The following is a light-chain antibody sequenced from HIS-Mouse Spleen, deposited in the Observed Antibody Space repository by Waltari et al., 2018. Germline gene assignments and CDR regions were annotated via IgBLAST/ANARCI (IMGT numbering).Light chain of an antibody. CDR1: SSDVGSYNL. J-gene: IGLJ2*01. V-gene: IGLV2-23*01. CDR3: CSYAGSSPYVV. CDR2: EGS. Sequence: QSALTQPASVSGSPGQSITISCTGTSSDVGSYNLVSWYQQHPGKAPKLMIYEGSKRPSGVSNRFSCSKSGNTASLTISGLQAEDEADYYCCSYAGSSPYVVFGGGTKLTVL.